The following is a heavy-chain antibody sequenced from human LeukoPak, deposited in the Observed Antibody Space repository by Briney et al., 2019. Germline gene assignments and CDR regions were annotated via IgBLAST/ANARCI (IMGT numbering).Heavy chain of an antibody. CDR3: ARDRVMSGTYSRSTFDS. Sequence: GGSLRLSCAASGFTFSSYAMHWVRQAPGKGLEWVALISYDGTNKYYADSVKGRFTISRDNSKNSLCLQMNSLRAEDTALYYCARDRVMSGTYSRSTFDSWGQGTLVTVSS. J-gene: IGHJ4*02. D-gene: IGHD1-26*01. CDR2: ISYDGTNK. CDR1: GFTFSSYA. V-gene: IGHV3-30-3*01.